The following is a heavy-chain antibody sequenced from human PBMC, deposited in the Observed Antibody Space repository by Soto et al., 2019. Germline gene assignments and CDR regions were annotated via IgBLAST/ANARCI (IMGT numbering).Heavy chain of an antibody. Sequence: PGGSLRLSCAASGFTFSSYAMNWVRQAPGKGLEWVSAISGSAGTTHFADSVKGRFTISRDNSKNTLYLQMNSLRAEDTAVYYCAREGLGYYFDYWGQGTLVTVSS. J-gene: IGHJ4*02. CDR3: AREGLGYYFDY. D-gene: IGHD2-15*01. CDR2: ISGSAGTT. V-gene: IGHV3-23*01. CDR1: GFTFSSYA.